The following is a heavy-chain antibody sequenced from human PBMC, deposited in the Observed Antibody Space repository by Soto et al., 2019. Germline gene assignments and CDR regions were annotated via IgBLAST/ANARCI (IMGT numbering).Heavy chain of an antibody. J-gene: IGHJ4*02. V-gene: IGHV1-18*01. D-gene: IGHD1-1*01. Sequence: QVHLVQSGAEVKKPGASVKVSCQGSGYAFTTYGITCVRQAPGHGLEWMGWISAHNGNTNYAQKLQGRVTVTRDTSTSKAYMELRSLRYDDTAVYYCARGRYGDYWGQGALVTVSS. CDR2: ISAHNGNT. CDR3: ARGRYGDY. CDR1: GYAFTTYG.